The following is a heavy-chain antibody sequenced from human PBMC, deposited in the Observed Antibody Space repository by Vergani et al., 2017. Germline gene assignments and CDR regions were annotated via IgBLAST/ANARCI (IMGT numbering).Heavy chain of an antibody. Sequence: QVQLQQWGAGLLKPSETLSLTCTVSGGSISSYYWSWIRQPPGKGLEWIGYIYYSGSTNYNPSLKSRVTISVDTSKNQFSLKLSSVTAADTAVYYCARDDIAAAGGMDVWGQGP. CDR1: GGSISSYY. D-gene: IGHD6-13*01. CDR2: IYYSGST. CDR3: ARDDIAAAGGMDV. V-gene: IGHV4-59*01. J-gene: IGHJ6*02.